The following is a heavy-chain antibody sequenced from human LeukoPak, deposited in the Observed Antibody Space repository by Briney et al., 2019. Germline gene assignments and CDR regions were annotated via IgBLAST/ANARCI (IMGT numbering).Heavy chain of an antibody. CDR1: GGSFSGFR. Sequence: SETLSLTCAVSGGSFSGFRWHWIRQPPGKGPEWIGEINHSGSTNYNPSLKRRVTISVDTSKNQFSLKLSSVTAADTAVYYCARRPTGIHAFDIWGQGTMVTVSS. CDR2: INHSGST. J-gene: IGHJ3*02. D-gene: IGHD2-8*02. CDR3: ARRPTGIHAFDI. V-gene: IGHV4-34*01.